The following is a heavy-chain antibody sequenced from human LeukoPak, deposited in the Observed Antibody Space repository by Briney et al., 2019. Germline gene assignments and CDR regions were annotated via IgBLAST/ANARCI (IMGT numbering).Heavy chain of an antibody. Sequence: SETLSLTCTVSGGSISSGTYFWVWVRQPPGKGLEWIASINYSGTTCYTASLNSRVTISVDTSKNQFSLKLTSVTAADTAVYYCARLITNVNGNWFDPWGQGTLVTVSS. V-gene: IGHV4-39*01. CDR2: INYSGTT. CDR3: ARLITNVNGNWFDP. J-gene: IGHJ5*02. D-gene: IGHD2-21*01. CDR1: GGSISSGTYF.